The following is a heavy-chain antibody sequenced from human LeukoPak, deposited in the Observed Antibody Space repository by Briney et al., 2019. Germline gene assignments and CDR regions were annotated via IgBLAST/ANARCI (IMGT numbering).Heavy chain of an antibody. CDR2: IYYSGST. CDR3: ARRWFYDKRAFDA. CDR1: GGSLSSYY. V-gene: IGHV4-59*08. J-gene: IGHJ3*01. Sequence: PSETLSLTCTVSGGSLSSYYWSWIRQPPGKGLEWIGYIYYSGSTNYNPSLKSRVTISVDTSKNQFSLNLSSVTAADTAVYYCARRWFYDKRAFDAWGQGTMVTVSS. D-gene: IGHD3-16*01.